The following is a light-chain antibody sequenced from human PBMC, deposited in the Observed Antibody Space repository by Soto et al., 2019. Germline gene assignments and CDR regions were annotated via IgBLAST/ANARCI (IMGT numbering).Light chain of an antibody. V-gene: IGLV2-14*01. Sequence: QSALTQPASVSGSPGQTITISCTGTSGDVGGYNYVSWYQHNPGKAPKLLTYEVSNRPSGVSDRYSGSKSDNMASLTISGLQAEDEADYYCSSYTSTNTPVVFGGGTKVTVL. CDR3: SSYTSTNTPVV. J-gene: IGLJ2*01. CDR2: EVS. CDR1: SGDVGGYNY.